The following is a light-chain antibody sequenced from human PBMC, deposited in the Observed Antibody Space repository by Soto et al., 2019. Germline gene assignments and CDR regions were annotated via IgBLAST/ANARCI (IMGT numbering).Light chain of an antibody. Sequence: EIVLTQSPGTLSLSPGERATLSCRASQSVSSSYLAWYQQKPGQAPRLLIYGASSRATGIPDRFSGSRSGTDFTLTISRLEPEDFAVDYWQQYGSSPPYTFGQPTKLEIK. V-gene: IGKV3-20*01. CDR3: QQYGSSPPYT. CDR1: QSVSSSY. J-gene: IGKJ2*01. CDR2: GAS.